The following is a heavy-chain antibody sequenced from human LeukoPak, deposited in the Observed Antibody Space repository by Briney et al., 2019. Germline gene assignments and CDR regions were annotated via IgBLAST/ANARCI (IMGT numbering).Heavy chain of an antibody. Sequence: SETLSLTCTVSGGSISSSSYYWGWIRQPPGKGLEWIGSIYYSGSTYYNPSLESRVTISVDTSKNQFSLKLSSVTAADTAVYYCARVPRQAPWTYYYDPTSRNWFDPWGQGTLVTVSS. CDR1: GGSISSSSYY. J-gene: IGHJ5*02. V-gene: IGHV4-39*07. CDR2: IYYSGST. CDR3: ARVPRQAPWTYYYDPTSRNWFDP. D-gene: IGHD3-22*01.